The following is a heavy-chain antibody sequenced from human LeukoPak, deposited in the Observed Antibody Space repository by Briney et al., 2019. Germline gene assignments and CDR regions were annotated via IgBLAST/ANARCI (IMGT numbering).Heavy chain of an antibody. V-gene: IGHV4-59*01. CDR3: ARGLADSSDYAFDI. D-gene: IGHD3-22*01. J-gene: IGHJ3*02. Sequence: PSETLSLTCTVSGGSISSYYWSWIRQPPGKGLEWIGYIYYSGSTNYNPSLKSRVNISVDTSKNQFSLKLSSVTAADTAVYYCARGLADSSDYAFDIWGQGTMVTVSS. CDR1: GGSISSYY. CDR2: IYYSGST.